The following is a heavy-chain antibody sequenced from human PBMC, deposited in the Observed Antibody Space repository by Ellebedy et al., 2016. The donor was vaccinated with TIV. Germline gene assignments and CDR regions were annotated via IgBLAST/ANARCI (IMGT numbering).Heavy chain of an antibody. CDR2: IHDSGST. CDR3: ARHSLVESIFSGPPLFDF. V-gene: IGHV4-59*08. Sequence: GSLRLSXTVSGGSISSYYWSWIRQPPGKGLEWIGYIHDSGSTNYNPSLKSRVTMSVDTSKNQFSLKLSSVAAADTAVYYCARHSLVESIFSGPPLFDFWGQGTLVTVSS. J-gene: IGHJ3*01. CDR1: GGSISSYY. D-gene: IGHD3-9*01.